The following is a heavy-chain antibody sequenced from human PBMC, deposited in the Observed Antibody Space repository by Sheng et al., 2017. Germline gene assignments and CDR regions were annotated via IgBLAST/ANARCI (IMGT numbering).Heavy chain of an antibody. CDR1: GFTFSNAW. CDR2: IKSKTAGGAT. Sequence: EVQLVESGGDLVKPGGSLRLSCAASGFTFSNAWMSWVRQAPGKGLEWVGRIKSKTAGGATDYAAPVKGRFTISRDDSKDTLYLQMNSLISEDTAVYYCATDPYGDYGWYFDLWGRGTLVTVSS. D-gene: IGHD4-17*01. J-gene: IGHJ2*01. V-gene: IGHV3-15*01. CDR3: ATDPYGDYGWYFDL.